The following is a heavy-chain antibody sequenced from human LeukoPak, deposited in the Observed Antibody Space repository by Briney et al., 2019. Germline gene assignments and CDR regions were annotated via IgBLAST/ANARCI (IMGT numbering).Heavy chain of an antibody. CDR3: AKDPPGVGAITNLPDDY. V-gene: IGHV3-23*01. Sequence: GGSLRLSCAASGFTFSSYAMSWVRQAPGKGLEWVSAISGSGGSTYYADSVKGRFTISRDNSKNTLYLQMNSLRAEDTAVYYRAKDPPGVGAITNLPDDYWGQGTLVTVSS. D-gene: IGHD1-26*01. CDR2: ISGSGGST. CDR1: GFTFSSYA. J-gene: IGHJ4*02.